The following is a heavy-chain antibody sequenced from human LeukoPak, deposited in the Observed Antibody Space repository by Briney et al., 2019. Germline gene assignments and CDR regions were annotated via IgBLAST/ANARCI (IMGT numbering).Heavy chain of an antibody. CDR3: AREGGFYRPLDY. Sequence: PSETLSLTCAVSGGSVSSTNWWTWFRQPPGKGLEWIGEVHLDGRTNYNPSLTGRLTMSVDLYENHISLKLTSVTAADTAVYYCAREGGFYRPLDYSGQGTLVTVSS. J-gene: IGHJ4*02. CDR2: VHLDGRT. D-gene: IGHD3-3*01. CDR1: GGSVSSTNW. V-gene: IGHV4-4*02.